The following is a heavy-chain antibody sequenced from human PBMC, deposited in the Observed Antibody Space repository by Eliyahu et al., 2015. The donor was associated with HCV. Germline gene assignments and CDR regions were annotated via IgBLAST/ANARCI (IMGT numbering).Heavy chain of an antibody. CDR1: GYTFTSXD. CDR3: ARGIRVTTVTTYEGSAFDI. V-gene: IGHV1-8*01. Sequence: QVQLVQSGAEXKKPGASVKVSCKASGYTFTSXDXNWVRQATGQGLEWMGWMNPNSGNTGYAQKFQGRVTMTRNTSISTAYMELSSLRSEDTAVYYCARGIRVTTVTTYEGSAFDIWGQGTMVTVSS. CDR2: MNPNSGNT. D-gene: IGHD4-17*01. J-gene: IGHJ3*02.